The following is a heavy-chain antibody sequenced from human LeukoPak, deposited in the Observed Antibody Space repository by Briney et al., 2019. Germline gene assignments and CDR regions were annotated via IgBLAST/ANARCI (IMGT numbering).Heavy chain of an antibody. CDR1: GGSISSGGYY. V-gene: IGHV4-30-2*01. CDR3: AREAGYSSSSVFDY. Sequence: YPSETLSLTCTVSGGSISSGGYYWSWIRQPPGKGLEWIGYIYHSGSTYYNPSLKSRVTISVDRSKNQFSLKLSSVTAADTAVYYCAREAGYSSSSVFDYWGQGTLVTVSS. CDR2: IYHSGST. J-gene: IGHJ4*02. D-gene: IGHD6-6*01.